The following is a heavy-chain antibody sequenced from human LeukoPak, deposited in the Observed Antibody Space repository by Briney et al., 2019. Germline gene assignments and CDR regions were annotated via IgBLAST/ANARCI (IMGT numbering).Heavy chain of an antibody. V-gene: IGHV4-4*07. D-gene: IGHD3-22*01. CDR3: ARDRYHYESSGYHQLDY. J-gene: IGHJ4*02. Sequence: SETLSLTCTVSGVSISSYYWSWIRQPAGPGLEWIGRISTSGGTNYNPSLKSRVTMSVDTSTNQFPLKLSSVTAAATAVYYCARDRYHYESSGYHQLDYWGQGTLVTVSS. CDR2: ISTSGGT. CDR1: GVSISSYY.